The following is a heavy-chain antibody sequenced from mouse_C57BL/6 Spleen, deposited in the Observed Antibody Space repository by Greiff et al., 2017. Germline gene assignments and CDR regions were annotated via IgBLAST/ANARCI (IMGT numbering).Heavy chain of an antibody. CDR2: ILPGSGST. Sequence: VQLQQSGAELMKPGASVKLSCKATGYTFTGYWIEWVKQRPGHGLEWIGEILPGSGSTNYNEKFKGKATFTADTSSNTAYMQLSSLTTEDSAIYYCAKAGGYGHYEGYYAMDYWGQGTSVTVSS. CDR3: AKAGGYGHYEGYYAMDY. J-gene: IGHJ4*01. CDR1: GYTFTGYW. D-gene: IGHD2-10*02. V-gene: IGHV1-9*01.